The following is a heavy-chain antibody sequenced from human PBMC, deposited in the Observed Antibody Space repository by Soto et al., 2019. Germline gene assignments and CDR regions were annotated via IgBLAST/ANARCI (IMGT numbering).Heavy chain of an antibody. CDR1: GVSFNNNG. J-gene: IGHJ6*02. D-gene: IGHD3-10*01. V-gene: IGHV1-69*01. Sequence: QVQLVQSGAEVKKPGSSVKVSCKTSGVSFNNNGIGWVRQAPGHGLEWMGEVSPPFRTSNYARKFQGRISINADASTGTVNMELSSLTSEDTAQYYCARVLYYGSGSYSPYGMDVWGQGTTVTVSS. CDR3: ARVLYYGSGSYSPYGMDV. CDR2: VSPPFRTS.